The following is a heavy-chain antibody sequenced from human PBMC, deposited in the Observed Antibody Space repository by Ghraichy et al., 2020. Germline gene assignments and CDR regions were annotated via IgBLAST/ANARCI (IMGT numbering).Heavy chain of an antibody. CDR3: AKDRFIMVRGVIKAGNY. Sequence: GGSLRLSCAASGFTFSSYGMHWVRQAPGKGLEWVAFIRYDGSNKYYADSVKGRFTISRDNSKNTLYLQMNSLRAEDTAVYYCAKDRFIMVRGVIKAGNYWGQGTLVTVSS. J-gene: IGHJ4*02. D-gene: IGHD3-10*01. CDR1: GFTFSSYG. CDR2: IRYDGSNK. V-gene: IGHV3-30*02.